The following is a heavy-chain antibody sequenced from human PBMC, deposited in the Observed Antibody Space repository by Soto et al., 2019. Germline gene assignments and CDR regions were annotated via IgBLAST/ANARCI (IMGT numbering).Heavy chain of an antibody. D-gene: IGHD2-21*01. CDR2: ISYDGSNK. Sequence: QVQLVESGGGVVQPGRSLRLSCAASGFTFSSYAMHWVRQAPGKGLEWVAVISYDGSNKFYADSVKGRFTISRDNSKNTLYLEMNSLRAEDTAVYYCARDRASIFWWGGEYFDYWGQGTLVTVSS. V-gene: IGHV3-30-3*01. CDR1: GFTFSSYA. CDR3: ARDRASIFWWGGEYFDY. J-gene: IGHJ4*02.